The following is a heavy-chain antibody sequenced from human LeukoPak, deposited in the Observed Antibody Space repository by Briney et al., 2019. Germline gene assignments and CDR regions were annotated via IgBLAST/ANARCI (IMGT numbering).Heavy chain of an antibody. CDR2: ISGSGGST. CDR1: GFTFSSYS. D-gene: IGHD2-2*02. V-gene: IGHV3-23*01. Sequence: GGSLRLPCAASGFTFSSYSMSWVRQAPGKGLEWVSAISGSGGSTYYADSVKGRFTISRDNSKNTLYLQMNRLRAEDTAVYYCAKDKYDSSSTSCYIVEAFDTWGQGTMVTVSS. CDR3: AKDKYDSSSTSCYIVEAFDT. J-gene: IGHJ3*02.